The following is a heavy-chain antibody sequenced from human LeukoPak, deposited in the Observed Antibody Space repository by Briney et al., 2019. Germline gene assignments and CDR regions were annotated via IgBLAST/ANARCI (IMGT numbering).Heavy chain of an antibody. Sequence: PSGTLSLTCAVSGGSISSSHWWSWVRQPPGKGLEWIGEIYHSGGTNYNPSLKSRVTISVDTSKNQFSLKLSSVTAADTAVYYCARLRPDRGDSSGYLDYWGQGTLVTVSS. CDR2: IYHSGGT. V-gene: IGHV4-4*02. CDR1: GGSISSSHW. CDR3: ARLRPDRGDSSGYLDY. J-gene: IGHJ4*02. D-gene: IGHD3-22*01.